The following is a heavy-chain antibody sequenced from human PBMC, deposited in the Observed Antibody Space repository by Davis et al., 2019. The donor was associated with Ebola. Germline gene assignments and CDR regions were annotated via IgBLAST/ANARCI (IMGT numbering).Heavy chain of an antibody. Sequence: GGSLRLSCAASGFTFSSYWISWVRQAPGKGLEWVANIKQDGSEKYYVDSVKGRFTISRDNAKNSLYLQMNSLRAEDTAVYYCTKTISATPGDYWGQGTLVTVSS. CDR3: TKTISATPGDY. J-gene: IGHJ4*02. V-gene: IGHV3-7*01. D-gene: IGHD4/OR15-4a*01. CDR2: IKQDGSEK. CDR1: GFTFSSYW.